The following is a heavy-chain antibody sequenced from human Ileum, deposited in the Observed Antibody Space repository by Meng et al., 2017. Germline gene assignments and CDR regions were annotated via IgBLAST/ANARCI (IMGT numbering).Heavy chain of an antibody. J-gene: IGHJ4*02. CDR2: IYSSGST. CDR1: GGSISSGGFY. D-gene: IGHD3-10*01. CDR3: ARGPGRGSGSGSFDY. Sequence: QYTGPGLCKPSQTLAPPCTVAGGSISSGGFYWSWIRQHPGKGLEWIGYIYSSGSTYYNPSLKSLVSISVDTSKNQFSLKLSSVTAADTAVYYCARGPGRGSGSGSFDYWGQGTLVTVSS. V-gene: IGHV4-31*01.